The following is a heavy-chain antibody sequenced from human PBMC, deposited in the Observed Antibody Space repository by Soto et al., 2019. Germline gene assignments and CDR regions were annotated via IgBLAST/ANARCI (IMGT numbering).Heavy chain of an antibody. CDR2: IIPIFSTA. CDR1: GGTFSSYA. V-gene: IGHV1-69*13. CDR3: VRDSGSLQSGMDV. J-gene: IGHJ6*02. D-gene: IGHD3-22*01. Sequence: SVKVSCKASGGTFSSYAISWVRQAHGQGHERMGGIIPIFSTANYAQQFQGRVTITADESTSTAYMELSSLRSDDTAVYYCVRDSGSLQSGMDVWGQGTTVTVSS.